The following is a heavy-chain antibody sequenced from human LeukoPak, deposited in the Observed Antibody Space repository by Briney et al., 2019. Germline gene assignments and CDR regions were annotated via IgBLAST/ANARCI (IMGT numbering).Heavy chain of an antibody. CDR3: ARTYFGSGNTLVH. D-gene: IGHD3-10*01. CDR2: ISSSSSFI. CDR1: GFTFSSYG. J-gene: IGHJ4*02. Sequence: GGSLRLSCAASGFTFSSYGMNWVRQAPGKGLEWVSSISSSSSFIYYADSLKGRFTISRDNAKNSLYLQMNSLRAEDTAVYYCARTYFGSGNTLVHWGQGTLVTVSS. V-gene: IGHV3-21*01.